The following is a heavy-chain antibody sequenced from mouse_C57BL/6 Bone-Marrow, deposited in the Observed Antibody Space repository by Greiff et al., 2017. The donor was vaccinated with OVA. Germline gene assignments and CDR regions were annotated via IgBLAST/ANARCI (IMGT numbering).Heavy chain of an antibody. CDR2: IYPGDGDT. CDR1: GYAFRSSW. Sequence: QVQLQQSGPELVKPGASVQISCKASGYAFRSSWMNWVKQRPGKGLAWLGRIYPGDGDTNYNGKFKGKATLTADKTSSTAYMQLSSLTSEDSAVYFCATYGCSFAYGGQGTLVTVAA. D-gene: IGHD2-2*01. CDR3: ATYGCSFAY. V-gene: IGHV1-82*01. J-gene: IGHJ3*01.